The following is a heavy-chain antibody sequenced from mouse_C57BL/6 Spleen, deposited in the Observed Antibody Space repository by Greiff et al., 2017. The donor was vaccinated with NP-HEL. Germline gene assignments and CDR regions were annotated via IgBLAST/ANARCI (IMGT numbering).Heavy chain of an antibody. V-gene: IGHV14-1*01. Sequence: EVQLQQSGAELVRPGASVKLSCTASGFNIKDYYMHWVKQRPEQGLEWIGRIDPEDGDTEYAPKFQGKATMTAATSSNTAYLQLSSLTSEDTAVYYCTQIYYGYFDVWGTGTTVTVSS. CDR2: IDPEDGDT. J-gene: IGHJ1*03. D-gene: IGHD2-1*01. CDR3: TQIYYGYFDV. CDR1: GFNIKDYY.